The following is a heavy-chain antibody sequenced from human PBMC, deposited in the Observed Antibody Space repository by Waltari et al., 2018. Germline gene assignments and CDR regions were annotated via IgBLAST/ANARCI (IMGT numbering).Heavy chain of an antibody. CDR2: ISGSGGST. D-gene: IGHD3-16*01. CDR3: AKNLYQPPYEGGNWFDP. J-gene: IGHJ5*02. V-gene: IGHV3-23*04. Sequence: EVQLVESGGGLVQPGGSLRLSCAASGFTFSSYAMSWVRQAPGKGLEWVSAISGSGGSTYYADSVKGRFTISRDNSKNTLYLQMNSLRAEDTAVYYCAKNLYQPPYEGGNWFDPWGQGTLVTVSS. CDR1: GFTFSSYA.